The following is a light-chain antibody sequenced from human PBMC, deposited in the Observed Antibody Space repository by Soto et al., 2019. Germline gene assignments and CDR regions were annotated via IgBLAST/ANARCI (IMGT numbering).Light chain of an antibody. Sequence: QSVLTQPASVSGSPGQSITISCTGTSSDVGSYNLVSWYQQHPGKAPKIMIYEGSKRPSGVSNRFSGSKSGNTASLTISGLQAEDEADYYCISYTTTSARVVFGGGTKLTVL. CDR1: SSDVGSYNL. CDR2: EGS. V-gene: IGLV2-14*02. CDR3: ISYTTTSARVV. J-gene: IGLJ2*01.